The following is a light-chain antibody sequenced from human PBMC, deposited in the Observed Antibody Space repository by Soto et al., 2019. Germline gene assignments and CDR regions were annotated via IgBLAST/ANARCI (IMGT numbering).Light chain of an antibody. V-gene: IGKV1-5*03. Sequence: DIQMTQSPSTLSGSVGDRVTITCRASQTISSLLAWYQQKPGKAPKLLIYKASTLKSGVPSRFSASGSGTEFTLTISSLQPEDFATYYCQQYHSYPLTLGQGTRLEN. J-gene: IGKJ5*01. CDR3: QQYHSYPLT. CDR2: KAS. CDR1: QTISSL.